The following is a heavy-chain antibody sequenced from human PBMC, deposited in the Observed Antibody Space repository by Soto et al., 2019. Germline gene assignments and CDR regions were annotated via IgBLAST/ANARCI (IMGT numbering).Heavy chain of an antibody. Sequence: TLSLTCTVSGGSISSGGYYWSWIRQHPGKGLEWIGYIYYSGSTYYNPSLKSRVTISVDTSKNQFSLKLSSVTAADTAVYYCARDKMVSEAATPGAFDSWGQGTMVTVSS. J-gene: IGHJ3*02. V-gene: IGHV4-31*03. CDR1: GGSISSGGYY. D-gene: IGHD2-15*01. CDR2: IYYSGST. CDR3: ARDKMVSEAATPGAFDS.